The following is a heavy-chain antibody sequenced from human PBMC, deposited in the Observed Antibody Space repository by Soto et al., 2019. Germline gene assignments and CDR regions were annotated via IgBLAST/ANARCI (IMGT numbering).Heavy chain of an antibody. D-gene: IGHD4-4*01. Sequence: PSETLSLTCTISGGSISSYYWSWIRQPPGKGLEWIGFIYYSGSTKYKPSLKSRVSISVDTSKNQFSLKVSSATAADTAVYYCARHSNRNYGLYYFDYWGLGALVTVSS. J-gene: IGHJ4*02. CDR3: ARHSNRNYGLYYFDY. V-gene: IGHV4-59*08. CDR2: IYYSGST. CDR1: GGSISSYY.